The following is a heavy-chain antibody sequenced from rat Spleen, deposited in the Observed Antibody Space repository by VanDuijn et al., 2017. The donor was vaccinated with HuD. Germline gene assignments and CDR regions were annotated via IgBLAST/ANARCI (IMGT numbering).Heavy chain of an antibody. J-gene: IGHJ2*01. Sequence: EVQLVESGGGLVQPGRSLKLSCAASGFIFSDYNMAWVRQGPTKGLEWVATISYGDRSGHSSTYYRDSVKGRFTISRDNAKSTQYLQMDSLRSEDTATYYCARLRYNPFDYWGQGVMVTVSS. CDR2: ISYGDRSGHSST. CDR1: GFIFSDYN. CDR3: ARLRYNPFDY. D-gene: IGHD1-5*01. V-gene: IGHV5-7*01.